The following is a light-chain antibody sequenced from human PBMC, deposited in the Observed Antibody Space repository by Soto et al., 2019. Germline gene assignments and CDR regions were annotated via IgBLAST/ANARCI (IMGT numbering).Light chain of an antibody. CDR3: QQYGNSPQT. J-gene: IGKJ1*01. Sequence: EIVLTQSPGTVSLSPGERATLGCRSSQSVSSSYLAWYQQKPGQAPRLLIYGASSRATGIADRFSGSGSGTDFTLTISRLEPEDFAVYYCQQYGNSPQTFGQGTKVDIK. V-gene: IGKV3-20*01. CDR2: GAS. CDR1: QSVSSSY.